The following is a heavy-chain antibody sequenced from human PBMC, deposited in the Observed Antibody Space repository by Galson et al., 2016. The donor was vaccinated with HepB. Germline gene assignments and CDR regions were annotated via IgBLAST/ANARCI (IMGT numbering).Heavy chain of an antibody. CDR1: GFVFSNQG. V-gene: IGHV3-30*18. CDR2: ISYDGSDK. CDR3: TKDQLLWFGDLTQPFDY. D-gene: IGHD3-10*01. J-gene: IGHJ4*02. Sequence: SLRLSCAASGFVFSNQGMHWVRQAPGKGLEWVAFISYDGSDKYYADSVKGRFTISRDNSKNTLFLQMNSLRAEDTAVYYCTKDQLLWFGDLTQPFDYWGQGTLVTVSS.